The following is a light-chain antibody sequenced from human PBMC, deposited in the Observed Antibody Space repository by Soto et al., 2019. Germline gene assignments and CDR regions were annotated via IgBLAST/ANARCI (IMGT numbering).Light chain of an antibody. Sequence: QYALTQPPSASGSPGQSVTISCTGTSSDVGGYKYVSWYQQHPGKAPKLMIFEVNKRPSGVPDRFSGSKSGNTASLTVSGIQAEDEADYYCSSYAGINNLGVFGTGTKVTVL. V-gene: IGLV2-8*01. CDR1: SSDVGGYKY. CDR2: EVN. J-gene: IGLJ1*01. CDR3: SSYAGINNLGV.